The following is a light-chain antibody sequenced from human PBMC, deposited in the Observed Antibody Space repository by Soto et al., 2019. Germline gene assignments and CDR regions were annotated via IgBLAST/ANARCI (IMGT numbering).Light chain of an antibody. CDR3: QQSNEWPLT. Sequence: EIVLTQSPATLSVSQGERASLSYRASGSVSSNLAWYQQKPGQAPRLLIYNSFSRATGIPARVSGSGSGKEFTLTITSLQFEDFAVYYCQQSNEWPLTFGGGTKVEIK. CDR2: NSF. J-gene: IGKJ4*01. CDR1: GSVSSN. V-gene: IGKV3-15*01.